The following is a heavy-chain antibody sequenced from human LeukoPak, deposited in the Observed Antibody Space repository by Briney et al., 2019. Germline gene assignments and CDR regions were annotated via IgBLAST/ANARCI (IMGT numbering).Heavy chain of an antibody. V-gene: IGHV1-2*06. CDR2: INPNSGGT. J-gene: IGHJ6*03. Sequence: ASVKVSCKASGDTLTGYYMHWVRQAPGQGLEWMGRINPNSGGTNYAQKFQGRVTMTRDTSISTAYMELSRLRSDDTAVYYCARDTEQQLPYYYYMDVWGKGTTVTVSS. CDR1: GDTLTGYY. CDR3: ARDTEQQLPYYYYMDV. D-gene: IGHD6-13*01.